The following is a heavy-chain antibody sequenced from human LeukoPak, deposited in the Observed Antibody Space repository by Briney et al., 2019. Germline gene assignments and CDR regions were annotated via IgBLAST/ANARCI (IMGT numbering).Heavy chain of an antibody. CDR2: ISSSSSYI. D-gene: IGHD3-9*01. V-gene: IGHV3-21*01. CDR3: ARAREYDILTGYYFDY. CDR1: GFTFSSNS. Sequence: PGGSLRLSCAASGFTFSSNSMNWVRQAPGKGLEWVSSISSSSSYIYYADSVRGRFTISRDNAKNSLYLQMNSLRAEDTAVYYCARAREYDILTGYYFDYWGQGTLVTVSS. J-gene: IGHJ4*02.